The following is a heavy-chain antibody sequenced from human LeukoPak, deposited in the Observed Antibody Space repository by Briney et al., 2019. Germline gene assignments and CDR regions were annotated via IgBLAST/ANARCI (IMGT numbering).Heavy chain of an antibody. CDR1: GFTFSSYA. V-gene: IGHV3-23*01. D-gene: IGHD1-26*01. Sequence: GGSLRLSCAASGFTFSSYAMSWVRQAPGKGLEWVSVISGSGGSTYYADSVKGRFTISRDNSKNTLCLQMNSLRVEDTAIYYCAKEDLEGISSGSYFSHWGQGTLVTVSS. CDR3: AKEDLEGISSGSYFSH. CDR2: ISGSGGST. J-gene: IGHJ4*02.